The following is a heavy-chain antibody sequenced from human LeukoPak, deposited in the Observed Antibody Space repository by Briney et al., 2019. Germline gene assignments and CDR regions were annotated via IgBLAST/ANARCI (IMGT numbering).Heavy chain of an antibody. CDR1: GDSISSSNCY. Sequence: PSETLSLTCTVSGDSISSSNCYWGWIRQPPGKGLEWIGEINHSGSTNYNPSLKSRVTISVDTSKNQFSLKLSSVTAADTAVYYCARPHYYDSSGYYYWGQGTLVTVSS. D-gene: IGHD3-22*01. J-gene: IGHJ4*02. CDR2: INHSGST. V-gene: IGHV4-39*07. CDR3: ARPHYYDSSGYYY.